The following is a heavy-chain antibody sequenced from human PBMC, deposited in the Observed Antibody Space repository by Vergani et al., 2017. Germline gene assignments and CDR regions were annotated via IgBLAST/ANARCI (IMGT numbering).Heavy chain of an antibody. Sequence: VQLVESGGGLVQPGGSLRLSCAASGFTFSSYAMHWVRQAPGKGLEWVAVISYDGSNKYYADSVKGRFTISRDNSKNTLYLQMNSLRAEDTAVYYCARDLAVAAPWGQGTLVTVSS. J-gene: IGHJ5*02. V-gene: IGHV3-30-3*01. D-gene: IGHD6-19*01. CDR1: GFTFSSYA. CDR3: ARDLAVAAP. CDR2: ISYDGSNK.